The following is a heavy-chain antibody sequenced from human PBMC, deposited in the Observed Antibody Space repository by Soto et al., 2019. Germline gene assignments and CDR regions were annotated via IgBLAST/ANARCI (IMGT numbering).Heavy chain of an antibody. J-gene: IGHJ4*02. V-gene: IGHV1-3*01. CDR2: INAGNGNT. CDR3: ARDGREQWLVPGYYFDY. Sequence: VASVKVSCKASGYTFTSYAMHWVRRAPGQRLEWMGWINAGNGNTKYSQKFQGRVTITRDTSASTAYMELSSLRSEDTAVYYCARDGREQWLVPGYYFDYWGQGTLVTVSS. D-gene: IGHD6-19*01. CDR1: GYTFTSYA.